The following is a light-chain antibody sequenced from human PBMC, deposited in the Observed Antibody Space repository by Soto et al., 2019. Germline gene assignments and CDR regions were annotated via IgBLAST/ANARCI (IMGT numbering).Light chain of an antibody. V-gene: IGKV3-20*01. CDR1: QSVSSSY. J-gene: IGKJ2*01. Sequence: EIVSTQSPGTLSLSPGERATLSYRASQSVSSSYLAWYQQKPGQAPRLLIYGASSRATGIPDRFSGSGSGTDFTLTISRLEPEDFAVYYCQQYGSSPRYTFGQGTKLEIK. CDR3: QQYGSSPRYT. CDR2: GAS.